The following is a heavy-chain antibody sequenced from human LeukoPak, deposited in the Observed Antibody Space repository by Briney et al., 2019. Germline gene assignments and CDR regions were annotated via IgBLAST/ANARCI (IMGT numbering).Heavy chain of an antibody. Sequence: GGSLRLSCAASGFTFSSYAMSWVRQAPGKGLEWVSAISGSGGSTYYADSVKGRFTISRDNAKNSLYLQMNSLRAEDTAVYYCASAGRSGYSPSFDYWGQGTLVTVSS. J-gene: IGHJ4*02. D-gene: IGHD3-22*01. CDR3: ASAGRSGYSPSFDY. CDR1: GFTFSSYA. CDR2: ISGSGGST. V-gene: IGHV3-23*01.